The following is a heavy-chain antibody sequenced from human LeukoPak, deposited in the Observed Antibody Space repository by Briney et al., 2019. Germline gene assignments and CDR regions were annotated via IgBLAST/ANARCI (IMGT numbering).Heavy chain of an antibody. J-gene: IGHJ3*02. D-gene: IGHD3-10*01. CDR1: GFTFMTPA. V-gene: IGHV3-64D*06. Sequence: GGSLRLSCSASGFTFMTPAMHWVRQAPGKGLEYVSSINDYGNRIHYAGSVKGRFSISRDTSTNTLYLQMSSLRPEDTAVYHCVKDRPGSYAFDIWGQGTMVTVSS. CDR3: VKDRPGSYAFDI. CDR2: INDYGNRI.